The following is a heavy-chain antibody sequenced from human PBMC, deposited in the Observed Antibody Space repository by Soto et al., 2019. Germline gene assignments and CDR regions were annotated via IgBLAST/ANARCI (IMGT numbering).Heavy chain of an antibody. J-gene: IGHJ4*02. D-gene: IGHD2-15*01. CDR3: AKAELGYCSGGSCYSDY. CDR2: ISYDGSNK. Sequence: QVQLVESGGGVVQPGRSLRLSCAASGFTFSRYGIHWVRQAQGKGLEWVALISYDGSNKYYADSVKGRFTISRDNSQKTLYLQMNSLRAEDTAVYYCAKAELGYCSGGSCYSDYWGQGTLVTVSS. CDR1: GFTFSRYG. V-gene: IGHV3-30*18.